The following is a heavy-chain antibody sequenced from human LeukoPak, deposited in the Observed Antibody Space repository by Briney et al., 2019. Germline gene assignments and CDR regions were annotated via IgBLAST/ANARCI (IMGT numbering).Heavy chain of an antibody. CDR2: GYHTGAT. V-gene: IGHV4-38-2*01. CDR1: GYSISRGHY. CDR3: VRHSIAGYYYYLDV. Sequence: PSETLSLTCAVSGYSISRGHYWGWIRQPPGKGLEWIGSGYHTGATYYNPSPKSRVIISLDMSKNQISLKVTSVTAADTAVYHCVRHSIAGYYYYLDVWGKGTTVTVSS. J-gene: IGHJ6*03. D-gene: IGHD2/OR15-2a*01.